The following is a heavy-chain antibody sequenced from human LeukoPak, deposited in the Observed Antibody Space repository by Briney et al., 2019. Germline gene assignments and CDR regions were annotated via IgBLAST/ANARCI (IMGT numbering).Heavy chain of an antibody. J-gene: IGHJ4*02. CDR1: GCSITGYY. V-gene: IGHV4-59*08. Sequence: SETLSLTCAVSGCSITGYYWSWIRHPPGTGLEGIYYLYYSGGTTYHPSLKSRVTISADTSQNQFSLKLNSVTAADTAVYYCARRSDFWSPVSDYSFDYWGQGALVTVSS. CDR2: LYYSGGT. CDR3: ARRSDFWSPVSDYSFDY. D-gene: IGHD3-3*01.